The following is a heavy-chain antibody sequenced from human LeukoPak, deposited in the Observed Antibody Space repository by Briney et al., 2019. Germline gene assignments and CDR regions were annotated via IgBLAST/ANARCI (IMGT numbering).Heavy chain of an antibody. CDR1: GFTFSSYA. V-gene: IGHV3-23*01. CDR2: ISGSGGST. CDR3: AKDPAMAVTGCFDY. Sequence: PGGSLRLSCAASGFTFSSYAMSWVRQAPGKGLKWVSAISGSGGSTYYADSVKGRFTISRDNSKNTLYLQMNSLRAEDTAVYYCAKDPAMAVTGCFDYWGQGTLVTVSS. D-gene: IGHD4-23*01. J-gene: IGHJ4*02.